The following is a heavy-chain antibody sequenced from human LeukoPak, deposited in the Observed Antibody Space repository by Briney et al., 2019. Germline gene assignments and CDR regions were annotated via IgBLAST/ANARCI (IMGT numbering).Heavy chain of an antibody. CDR1: GFTFPNYV. Sequence: GSLRLSCAASGFTFPNYVMSWVRQAPGKGLEWIGYIYHGGSTHYNSSLKSRVTISVDKSKNQFSLNLYSVTAADTAVYYCARVAFYGAIPDDIWGQGTMVTVSS. CDR2: IYHGGST. D-gene: IGHD2-21*01. CDR3: ARVAFYGAIPDDI. V-gene: IGHV4-4*02. J-gene: IGHJ3*02.